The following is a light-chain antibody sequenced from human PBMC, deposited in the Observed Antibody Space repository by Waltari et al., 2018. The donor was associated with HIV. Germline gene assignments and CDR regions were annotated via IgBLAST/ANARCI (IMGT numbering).Light chain of an antibody. CDR3: QQYNNWAYT. CDR1: PGVNIN. CDR2: TAS. V-gene: IGKV3-15*01. Sequence: EIRMTHAPATLSVSPGTTATLSCRASPGVNINLAWYQKKPGQPARLVSYTASTSATGISARFSGSGSGTEFTLTITSLQSEDFTIYYCQQYNNWAYTFGQGTKLEI. J-gene: IGKJ2*01.